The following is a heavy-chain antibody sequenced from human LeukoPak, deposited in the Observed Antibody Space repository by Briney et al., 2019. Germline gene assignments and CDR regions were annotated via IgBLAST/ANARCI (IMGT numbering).Heavy chain of an antibody. V-gene: IGHV3-33*06. J-gene: IGHJ4*02. CDR2: IWNDGSNK. CDR3: AKDAQRGFDYSNSLDY. CDR1: GFTFSHYG. D-gene: IGHD4-11*01. Sequence: PGGSLRLSCAASGFTFSHYGMHWVRQAPARGLEWVAVIWNDGSNKYYADSVKGRFTISRDNSKNTLYLQMNSLRAEDTAVYYCAKDAQRGFDYSNSLDYWGQGTLVTVSS.